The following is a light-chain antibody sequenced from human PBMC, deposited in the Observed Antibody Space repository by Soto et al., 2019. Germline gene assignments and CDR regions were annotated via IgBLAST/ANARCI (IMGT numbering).Light chain of an antibody. V-gene: IGKV3-15*01. Sequence: EKVMTQSPDTLSVSPGERATLSCRASQSVSSHLAWYQQKPGQAPRLLIYAASTRATGIPVRFSGSGSGTEFTLTINSLQSEDFAVYYCRQYDKWPITFGQGTQLEVK. CDR3: RQYDKWPIT. CDR2: AAS. CDR1: QSVSSH. J-gene: IGKJ5*01.